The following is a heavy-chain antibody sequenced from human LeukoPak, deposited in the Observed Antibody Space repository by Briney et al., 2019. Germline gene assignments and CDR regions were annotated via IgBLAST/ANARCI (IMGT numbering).Heavy chain of an antibody. V-gene: IGHV3-23*01. CDR3: AKQTTFPGSYHLANFDY. CDR1: GFTFSSYA. J-gene: IGHJ4*02. CDR2: VSGSGGST. Sequence: GGSLRLSCAASGFTFSSYAMSWVRQAPGKGLEWVSAVSGSGGSTYYADSVKGRFTISRDNSKNTLYLQMNSLRAEDTAVYYCAKQTTFPGSYHLANFDYWGQGTLVTVSS. D-gene: IGHD3-10*01.